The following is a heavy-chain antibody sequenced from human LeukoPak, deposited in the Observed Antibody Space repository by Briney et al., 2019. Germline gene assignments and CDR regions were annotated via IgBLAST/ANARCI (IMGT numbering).Heavy chain of an antibody. Sequence: SVKVSCKASGGTFSSYTISWVRQAPGQGPEWMGRIIPILGIANYAQKFQGRVTITADKSTSTAYMELSSLRSEDTAVYYCARGYSNGFDYWGQGTLVTVSS. CDR1: GGTFSSYT. J-gene: IGHJ4*02. CDR3: ARGYSNGFDY. D-gene: IGHD5-18*01. CDR2: IIPILGIA. V-gene: IGHV1-69*02.